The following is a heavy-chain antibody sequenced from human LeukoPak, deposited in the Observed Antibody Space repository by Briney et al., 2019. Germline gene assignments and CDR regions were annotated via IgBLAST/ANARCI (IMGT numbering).Heavy chain of an antibody. CDR1: GVSITSNTYY. Sequence: SQTLSLTCAVSGVSITSNTYYWSWIRQPPGKGLEWIGYILHSGSTYHNPSFKSRFTISVDTSKNQFSLKLSSVTAADTAVYFCARTRDFWSAYFDYWGQGILVTVSS. D-gene: IGHD3-3*01. CDR3: ARTRDFWSAYFDY. CDR2: ILHSGST. J-gene: IGHJ4*02. V-gene: IGHV4-30-2*01.